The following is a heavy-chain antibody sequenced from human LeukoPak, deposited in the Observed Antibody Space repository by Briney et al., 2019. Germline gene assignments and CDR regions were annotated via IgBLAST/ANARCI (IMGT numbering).Heavy chain of an antibody. J-gene: IGHJ4*02. V-gene: IGHV1-8*01. CDR1: GYTFTSYD. Sequence: ASVKVSCKASGYTFTSYDINWVRQATGQGLEWMGWMNPNSGNTGYAQKFQGRVTMTRNTSISTAYMELSSLRSEDTAVYYCARGSLKAGGFDYWGQGTLVTVSS. CDR3: ARGSLKAGGFDY. D-gene: IGHD3-16*01. CDR2: MNPNSGNT.